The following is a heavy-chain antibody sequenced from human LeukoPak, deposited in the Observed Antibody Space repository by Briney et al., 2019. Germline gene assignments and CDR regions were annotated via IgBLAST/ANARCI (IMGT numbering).Heavy chain of an antibody. J-gene: IGHJ4*02. D-gene: IGHD2-15*01. V-gene: IGHV5-51*01. CDR3: AAALSSSHPCDFAY. Sequence: GESLKISCKGSRYIFSNYWIGWVRQMPGKGLEWMGIIYPGDSDTRYGPSFQGQVTISVDKSISTAYLQWSSLKASDSAMYYCAAALSSSHPCDFAYWGPGTLVTVSS. CDR2: IYPGDSDT. CDR1: RYIFSNYW.